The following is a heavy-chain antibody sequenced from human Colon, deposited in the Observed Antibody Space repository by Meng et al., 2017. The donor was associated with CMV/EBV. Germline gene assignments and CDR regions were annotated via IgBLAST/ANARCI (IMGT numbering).Heavy chain of an antibody. CDR3: ARYGKAFDV. CDR2: VYYTGSA. Sequence: SETLSLTCNVSGGSISTYYWTWIRQPPGKGLEWIGNVYYTGSAKYNPSLKSRLTISVDTAKNQFSLSLNSVTASDTAVYYCARYGKAFDVWGHGTLVTVSS. V-gene: IGHV4-59*13. D-gene: IGHD1-1*01. J-gene: IGHJ3*01. CDR1: GGSISTYY.